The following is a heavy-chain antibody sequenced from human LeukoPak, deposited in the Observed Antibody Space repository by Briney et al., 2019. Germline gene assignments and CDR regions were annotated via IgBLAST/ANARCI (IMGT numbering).Heavy chain of an antibody. V-gene: IGHV3-7*01. Sequence: GGSLRLSCAASGFTFSSYWMSWVRQAPGKGLDWVANIKQDGSEKYYVDSVKGRFTISRDNAKNSLYLQMNSLRAEDTAVYYCARVHCSSTSCNTNYYYYMDVWGKGTTVTVSS. CDR2: IKQDGSEK. D-gene: IGHD2-2*01. CDR1: GFTFSSYW. J-gene: IGHJ6*03. CDR3: ARVHCSSTSCNTNYYYYMDV.